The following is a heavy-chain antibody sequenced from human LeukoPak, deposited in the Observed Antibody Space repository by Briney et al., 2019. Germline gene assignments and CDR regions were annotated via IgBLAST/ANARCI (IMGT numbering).Heavy chain of an antibody. D-gene: IGHD6-19*01. CDR1: GGPISSSSYY. J-gene: IGHJ4*02. CDR2: IYYSGST. Sequence: PSETLSLTCNVDGGPISSSSYYCIWIRQPPGKGLEWIGSIYYSGSTYYNPSLKSRVTISVDTSRNQFSLKLSSVTDADTAVYYCARHPTAVTECWYGRWGPGTLVTVSS. CDR3: ARHPTAVTECWYGR. V-gene: IGHV4-39*01.